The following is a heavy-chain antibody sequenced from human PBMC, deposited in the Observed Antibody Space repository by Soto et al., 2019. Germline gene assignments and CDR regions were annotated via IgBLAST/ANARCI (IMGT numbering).Heavy chain of an antibody. J-gene: IGHJ6*02. CDR2: IDPSDSYT. D-gene: IGHD1-1*01. Sequence: PGESLKISCKGSGYSFTSYWISWVRQMPGKGLEWMGRIDPSDSYTNYSPSFQGHVTISADKSISTAYLQWSSLKASDTAMYYCARVRATTSYYYYYGMDVWGQGTTVTVS. V-gene: IGHV5-10-1*01. CDR3: ARVRATTSYYYYYGMDV. CDR1: GYSFTSYW.